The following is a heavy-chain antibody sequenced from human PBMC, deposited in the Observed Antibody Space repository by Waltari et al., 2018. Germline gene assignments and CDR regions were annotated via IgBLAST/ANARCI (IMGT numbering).Heavy chain of an antibody. CDR3: ARVLEGGGAFDI. J-gene: IGHJ3*02. CDR1: GYRFTTSW. CDR2: IYPRDSDI. D-gene: IGHD2-15*01. Sequence: EVQLVQSGAEVNKPGESLKLSCKASGYRFTTSWIGWVCQMPGKGLEWMGIIYPRDSDIRSSPSFQGQVTISADKSINTAYLQWSSLKASDTAMYYCARVLEGGGAFDIWGQGTMVIVSS. V-gene: IGHV5-51*01.